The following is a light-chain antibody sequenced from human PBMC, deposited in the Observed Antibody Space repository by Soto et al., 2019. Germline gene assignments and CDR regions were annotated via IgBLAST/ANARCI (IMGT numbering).Light chain of an antibody. J-gene: IGLJ3*02. Sequence: QPALTQPRSVSGSPGQSVTISCTGTSSDVGGYNYVSWYQQHPGKAPKLMIYDVSKRPSGVPDRFSGSKSGNTASLTISGLQAEDEADYYCCSYAGSYTYWVFGGGTKVTVL. CDR3: CSYAGSYTYWV. V-gene: IGLV2-11*01. CDR2: DVS. CDR1: SSDVGGYNY.